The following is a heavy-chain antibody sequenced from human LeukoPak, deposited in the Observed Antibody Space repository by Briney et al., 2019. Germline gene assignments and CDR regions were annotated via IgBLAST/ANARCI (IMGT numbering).Heavy chain of an antibody. D-gene: IGHD6-19*01. CDR3: ARDYSSGWGLYFDY. Sequence: GGSLRLSCAASGFTFSSYWMSWVRQAPGKGLERVANIKQDGSEKYYVDSVKGRFTISRDNAKKSLYLQMSSLTAEDTAVYYCARDYSSGWGLYFDYWGQGTLVTVSS. V-gene: IGHV3-7*01. CDR1: GFTFSSYW. J-gene: IGHJ4*02. CDR2: IKQDGSEK.